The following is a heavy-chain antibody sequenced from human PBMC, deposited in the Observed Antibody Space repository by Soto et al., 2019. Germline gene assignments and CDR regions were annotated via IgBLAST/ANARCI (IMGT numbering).Heavy chain of an antibody. CDR3: AREHYDFPSY. Sequence: ASVKVSCKASGYTFTGYYMHWVRQAPGQGLEWMGWINPNSGGTNYAQKFQGRVTMTRDTSISTAYMELSRPRPDDTVVYCCAREHYDFPSYCGQGTLVAVSS. J-gene: IGHJ4*02. D-gene: IGHD3-3*01. V-gene: IGHV1-2*02. CDR2: INPNSGGT. CDR1: GYTFTGYY.